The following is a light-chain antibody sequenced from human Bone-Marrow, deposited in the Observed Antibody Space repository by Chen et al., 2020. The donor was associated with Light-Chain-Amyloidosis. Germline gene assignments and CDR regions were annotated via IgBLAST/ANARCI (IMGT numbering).Light chain of an antibody. V-gene: IGLV3-21*02. CDR1: NIGSTS. CDR3: QVWDRSSDRPV. CDR2: DDS. Sequence: SYVLNQPSSVSVAPGPPATIACGGNNIGSTSVHWYQQTPGQAPLLVVYDDSDRPSGIPERLSGSNSGNTATLTISRVEAGDEADYYCQVWDRSSDRPVFGGGTKLTVL. J-gene: IGLJ3*02.